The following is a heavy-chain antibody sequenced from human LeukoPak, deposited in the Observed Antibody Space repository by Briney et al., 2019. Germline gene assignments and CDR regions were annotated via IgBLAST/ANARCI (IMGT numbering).Heavy chain of an antibody. CDR3: AKGDAYYYDSSGYLIDY. J-gene: IGHJ4*02. V-gene: IGHV3-23*01. Sequence: GGSLRLSCAASGFTFSNSAMSWVRQAPGKRLEWVSSISGSGVNTYYADSVKGRFTISRDNSKNTLYLQMNSLRAEDTAVYYCAKGDAYYYDSSGYLIDYWGQGTLVTVSS. CDR1: GFTFSNSA. CDR2: ISGSGVNT. D-gene: IGHD3-22*01.